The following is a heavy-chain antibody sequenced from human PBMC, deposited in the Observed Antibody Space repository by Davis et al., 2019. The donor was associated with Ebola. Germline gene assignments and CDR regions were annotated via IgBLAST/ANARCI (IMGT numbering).Heavy chain of an antibody. J-gene: IGHJ4*02. V-gene: IGHV4-34*01. Sequence: MPSETLSLTCAVYGGSFSSYYWSWIRQPPGKGLEWIGEINHSGSTNYNPSLKSRVTISVDTSKNQFSLKLSSVTAADTAVYYCARVGFDIGASNWGQGTLVTVSS. D-gene: IGHD1-26*01. CDR3: ARVGFDIGASN. CDR2: INHSGST. CDR1: GGSFSSYY.